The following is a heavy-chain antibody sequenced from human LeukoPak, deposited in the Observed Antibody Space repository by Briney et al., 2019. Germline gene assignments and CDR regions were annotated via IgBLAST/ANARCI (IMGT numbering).Heavy chain of an antibody. J-gene: IGHJ4*02. CDR3: ARSVGYCSSTSCYGGYYFDY. D-gene: IGHD2-2*01. CDR2: IYTSGST. CDR1: GGSISSGSYY. Sequence: SETLSLTCTVSGGSISSGSYYWSWIRQPAGKGLEWIGRIYTSGSTNYNPSLKSRVTISVDTSKNQFSLKLSSVTAADTAVYYCARSVGYCSSTSCYGGYYFDYWGQGTLVTVSS. V-gene: IGHV4-61*02.